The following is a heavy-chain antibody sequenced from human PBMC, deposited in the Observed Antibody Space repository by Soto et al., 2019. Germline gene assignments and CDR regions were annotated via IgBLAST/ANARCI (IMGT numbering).Heavy chain of an antibody. CDR1: GLSVSSNY. V-gene: IGHV3-53*01. D-gene: IGHD6-6*01. J-gene: IGHJ4*02. CDR3: ANFGGATAARH. Sequence: PGGSLRLSCAASGLSVSSNYMSWVRQAPGKGLEWVSLLYSDGSTKYADSVKGRFSISRDNSKNTLYLQMNSLRDDDTAVYYCANFGGATAARHWGQRTLGTVSS. CDR2: LYSDGST.